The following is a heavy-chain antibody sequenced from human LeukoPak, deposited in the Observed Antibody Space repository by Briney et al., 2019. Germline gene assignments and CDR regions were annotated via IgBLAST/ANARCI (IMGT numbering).Heavy chain of an antibody. CDR3: ARGEITGTGFDY. D-gene: IGHD1-7*01. J-gene: IGHJ4*02. Sequence: PGGSLRLSCAASGFTFSSYEMNWVRQAPGKGLEWVSYISSSGSTIYYADSVKGRFTISRDNAKNSLYLQMNSLRAEDTAVYYCARGEITGTGFDYWGQRTLVTVSS. CDR1: GFTFSSYE. CDR2: ISSSGSTI. V-gene: IGHV3-48*03.